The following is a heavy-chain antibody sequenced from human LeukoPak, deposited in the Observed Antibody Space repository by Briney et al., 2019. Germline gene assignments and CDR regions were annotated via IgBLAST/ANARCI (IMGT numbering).Heavy chain of an antibody. J-gene: IGHJ4*02. CDR2: IYHSGST. CDR3: ARGDSSGYYLDY. CDR1: GGSISSYY. D-gene: IGHD3-22*01. V-gene: IGHV4-59*08. Sequence: PSETLSLTCTVSGGSISSYYWSWIRQPPGKGLEWIGYIYHSGSTNYNPSLKSRVTISVDTSKSQFSLKLSSVTAADTAVYYCARGDSSGYYLDYWGQGTLVTVSS.